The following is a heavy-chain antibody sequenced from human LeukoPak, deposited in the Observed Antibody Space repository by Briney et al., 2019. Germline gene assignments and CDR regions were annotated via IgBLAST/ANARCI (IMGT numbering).Heavy chain of an antibody. CDR2: IITIFGAA. CDR3: ARVDCSGGSCYLGHYYYYGMDV. CDR1: GGTFSSYA. V-gene: IGHV1-69*01. Sequence: SVKVSCKASGGTFSSYAISWVRQAPGEGLEWMGGIITIFGAANYAQKFQGRVTITADESTSTAYMELSSLRSEDTAVYYCARVDCSGGSCYLGHYYYYGMDVWGQGTTVTVSS. J-gene: IGHJ6*02. D-gene: IGHD2-15*01.